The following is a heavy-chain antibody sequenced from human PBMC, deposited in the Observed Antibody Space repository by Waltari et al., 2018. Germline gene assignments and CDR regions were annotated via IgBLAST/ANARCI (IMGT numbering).Heavy chain of an antibody. CDR1: GNSISSPYY. CDR3: ARGPPIVGAMDY. CDR2: IYHSGNT. Sequence: QVRLQESGPGLVKPSETLSLTCTVSGNSISSPYYWGWIRQPPGKVLEWIGNIYHSGNTYYNPSLKSRVTLSVDTSKNQFSLKLNSLTAADTAVYYCARGPPIVGAMDYWGQGTLVTVSS. V-gene: IGHV4-38-2*02. D-gene: IGHD1-26*01. J-gene: IGHJ4*02.